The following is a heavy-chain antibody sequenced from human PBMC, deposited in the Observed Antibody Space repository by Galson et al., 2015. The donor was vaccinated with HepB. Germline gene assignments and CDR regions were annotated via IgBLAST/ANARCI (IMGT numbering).Heavy chain of an antibody. V-gene: IGHV4-61*02. CDR3: ARDPSSIAARPTGFDY. CDR1: GGSISSGSYY. D-gene: IGHD6-6*01. CDR2: IYTSGST. Sequence: TLSLTCTVSGGSISSGSYYWSWIRQPAGKGLEWIGRIYTSGSTNYNPSLKSRVTISVDTSENQFSLKLSSVTAADTAVYYCARDPSSIAARPTGFDYWGQGTLVTVTS. J-gene: IGHJ4*02.